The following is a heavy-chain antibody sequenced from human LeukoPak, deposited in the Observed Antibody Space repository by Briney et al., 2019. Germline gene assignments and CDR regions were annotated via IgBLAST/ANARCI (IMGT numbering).Heavy chain of an antibody. V-gene: IGHV1-69*05. D-gene: IGHD1-26*01. Sequence: GASVKVSCKASGGTFSSYAISWVRQAPGQGLEWMGGIIPIFGTANYAQKLQGRVTMTTDTSTSTAYMELRSLRSDDTAVYYCARDQFHSGSRPGYWGQGTLVTVSS. J-gene: IGHJ4*02. CDR2: IIPIFGTA. CDR1: GGTFSSYA. CDR3: ARDQFHSGSRPGY.